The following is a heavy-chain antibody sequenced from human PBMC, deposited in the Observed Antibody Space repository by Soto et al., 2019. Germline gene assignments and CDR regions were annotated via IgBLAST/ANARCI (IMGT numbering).Heavy chain of an antibody. CDR2: IYYSGST. D-gene: IGHD3-10*01. J-gene: IGHJ6*02. CDR1: GGSISSYY. Sequence: PSETLSLTCTVSGGSISSYYWSWIRQPPGKGLEWIGYIYYSGSTNYNPSLRSRVTISVDTSKSQFSLKLSSVTAADTAVYYCARAVRYYGSGSYEPFYYYGMDVWGQGTTVTVSS. CDR3: ARAVRYYGSGSYEPFYYYGMDV. V-gene: IGHV4-59*01.